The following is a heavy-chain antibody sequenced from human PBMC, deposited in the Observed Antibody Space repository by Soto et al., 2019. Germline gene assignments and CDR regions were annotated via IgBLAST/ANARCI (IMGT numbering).Heavy chain of an antibody. CDR1: GYTFTSYG. D-gene: IGHD2-15*01. CDR3: ARDRSYGYCSGGSCSLFDY. V-gene: IGHV1-18*01. CDR2: ISAYNGNT. J-gene: IGHJ4*02. Sequence: QVQLVQSGAEVKKPGASVKVSCKASGYTFTSYGISWVRQAPGQGLEWMGWISAYNGNTNYAQKLQGRVTITTDTSTSTAYMELRIPRSDDTAVYYCARDRSYGYCSGGSCSLFDYWGQGTLVTVSS.